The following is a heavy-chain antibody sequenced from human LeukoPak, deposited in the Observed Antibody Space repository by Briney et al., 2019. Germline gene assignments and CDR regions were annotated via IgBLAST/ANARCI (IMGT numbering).Heavy chain of an antibody. J-gene: IGHJ4*02. V-gene: IGHV4-34*01. D-gene: IGHD4-17*01. CDR2: INHSGST. Sequence: SETLSLTCAVYGGSFSGYYWSWIRQPPGKGLEWIGEINHSGSTNYNPSLKSRVTISVDTSKNQFSLKLSSVTAADTAVYYCARAGGSTVSHSDYWGQGTLVTVSS. CDR3: ARAGGSTVSHSDY. CDR1: GGSFSGYY.